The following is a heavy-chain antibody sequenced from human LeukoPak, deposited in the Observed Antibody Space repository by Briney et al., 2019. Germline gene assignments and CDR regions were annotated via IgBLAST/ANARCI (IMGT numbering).Heavy chain of an antibody. CDR1: GGSISSYY. V-gene: IGHV4-4*07. J-gene: IGHJ6*02. Sequence: PSETLSLTCTVSGGSISSYYWSWIRQPAGKGLEWIGRIYTSGSTNYNPSLKSRVTMSVDTSKNQFSLKPSSVTAADTAVYYCARGGGSGYYYLHYYYYGMDVWGQGTTVTVSS. D-gene: IGHD3-22*01. CDR3: ARGGGSGYYYLHYYYYGMDV. CDR2: IYTSGST.